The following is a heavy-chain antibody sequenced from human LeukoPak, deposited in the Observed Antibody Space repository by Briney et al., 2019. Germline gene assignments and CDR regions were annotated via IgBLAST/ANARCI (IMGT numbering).Heavy chain of an antibody. V-gene: IGHV3-9*01. J-gene: IGHJ3*02. CDR1: GFTFSSYW. CDR2: ISWNSGSI. CDR3: AKELGYCSGGSCYPYDAFDI. D-gene: IGHD2-15*01. Sequence: PGGSLRLSCAASGFTFSSYWMHWVRQAPGKGLEWVSGISWNSGSIGYADSVKGRFTISRDNAKNSLYLQMNSLRAEDTALYYCAKELGYCSGGSCYPYDAFDIWGQGTMVTVSS.